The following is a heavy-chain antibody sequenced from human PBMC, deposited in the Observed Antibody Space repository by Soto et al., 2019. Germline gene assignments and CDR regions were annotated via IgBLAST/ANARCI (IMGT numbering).Heavy chain of an antibody. CDR3: ARDLFDY. J-gene: IGHJ4*02. V-gene: IGHV3-7*01. Sequence: EVQLVESGGGLVQPGGSLRLSCAASGFTFSNYWMNWVRQAPGTGLEWVANINEDGSEKYYVYSAKGRFTISRDNAKNSLYLQMSSLRAEDTAVYYCARDLFDYWGQGTLVTVSS. CDR1: GFTFSNYW. CDR2: INEDGSEK.